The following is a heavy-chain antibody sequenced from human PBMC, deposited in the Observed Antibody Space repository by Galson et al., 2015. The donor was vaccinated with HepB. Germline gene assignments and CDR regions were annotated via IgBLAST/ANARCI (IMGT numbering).Heavy chain of an antibody. CDR1: GFTFSSYG. V-gene: IGHV3-30*18. CDR3: AKDLGGLDY. Sequence: SLRLSCAASGFTFSSYGMHWVRQAPGKGLEWVAVISYDGSNKYYADSVEGRFTISRDNSKNTLYLQMNSLRAEDTAVYYCAKDLGGLDYWGQGTLVTVSS. J-gene: IGHJ4*02. D-gene: IGHD4-23*01. CDR2: ISYDGSNK.